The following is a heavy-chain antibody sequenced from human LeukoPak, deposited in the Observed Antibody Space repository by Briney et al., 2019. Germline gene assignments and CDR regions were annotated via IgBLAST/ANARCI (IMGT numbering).Heavy chain of an antibody. V-gene: IGHV1-69*13. J-gene: IGHJ6*02. D-gene: IGHD2-2*01. Sequence: SVKVSCKASGGTFSSYAISWVRQAPGQGLEWMGGIIPIFGTANYAQKFQGRVTITADESTSTAYMELSSLRAEDTAVYYCARDKADIVVVPAVGPHYYYYYGMDVWGQGTTVTVSS. CDR2: IIPIFGTA. CDR1: GGTFSSYA. CDR3: ARDKADIVVVPAVGPHYYYYYGMDV.